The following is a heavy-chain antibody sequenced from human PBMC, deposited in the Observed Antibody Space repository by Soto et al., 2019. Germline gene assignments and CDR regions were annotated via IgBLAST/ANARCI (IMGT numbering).Heavy chain of an antibody. CDR3: ARDRRYYDSSGYSGWFDP. Sequence: QVQLQESGPGLVKPSQTLSLTCTVSGGSISSGGYYWSWIRQHPGKGLEWIGYIYYSGSTYYNPYLKSRVTISVDTSKNQFSLKLSSVTAADTAVYYCARDRRYYDSSGYSGWFDPWGQGTLVTVSS. V-gene: IGHV4-31*03. CDR1: GGSISSGGYY. CDR2: IYYSGST. J-gene: IGHJ5*02. D-gene: IGHD3-22*01.